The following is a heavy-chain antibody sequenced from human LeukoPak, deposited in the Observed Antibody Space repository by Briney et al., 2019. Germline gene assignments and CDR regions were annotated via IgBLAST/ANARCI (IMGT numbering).Heavy chain of an antibody. V-gene: IGHV1-18*01. Sequence: ASVKVSCKASGYTFTSYDINWVRQATGQGLEWMGWISAYNGNTNYAQKLQGRVTMATDTSTSTAYMELRSLRSDDTAVYYCARGPHIVGATTYYYYYMDVWGKGTTVTVSS. CDR2: ISAYNGNT. J-gene: IGHJ6*03. CDR1: GYTFTSYD. D-gene: IGHD1-26*01. CDR3: ARGPHIVGATTYYYYYMDV.